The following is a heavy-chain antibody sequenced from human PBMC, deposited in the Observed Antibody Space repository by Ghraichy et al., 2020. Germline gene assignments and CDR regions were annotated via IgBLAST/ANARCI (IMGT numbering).Heavy chain of an antibody. CDR3: ARESRGSGRNNWFDP. CDR2: IYYSGTA. D-gene: IGHD3-10*01. CDR1: GGSISGYY. V-gene: IGHV4-59*01. Sequence: SETLSLTCTVSGGSISGYYWSWVRQPPGKGLEWIGYIYYSGTAKYSPSLQSRVTMSVDTSKNQLSLKLSSVTAADTAVYYCARESRGSGRNNWFDPWGQGILVTVSS. J-gene: IGHJ5*02.